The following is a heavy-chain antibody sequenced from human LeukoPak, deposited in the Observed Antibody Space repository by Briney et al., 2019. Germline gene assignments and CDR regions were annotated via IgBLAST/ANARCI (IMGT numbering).Heavy chain of an antibody. Sequence: SETLSLTCTFSGGSISSYYWSWIRQPPGKGLEWIAYIYYSGSTNYNPSLKSRVTMSVDTSKNQFSLKLSSVTAADTAVYYCARDKTGDYGDLNWFDPWGQGTLVTVSS. J-gene: IGHJ5*02. V-gene: IGHV4-59*12. CDR2: IYYSGST. CDR3: ARDKTGDYGDLNWFDP. D-gene: IGHD4-17*01. CDR1: GGSISSYY.